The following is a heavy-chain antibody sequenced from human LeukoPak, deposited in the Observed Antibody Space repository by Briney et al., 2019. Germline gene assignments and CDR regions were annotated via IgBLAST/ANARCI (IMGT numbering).Heavy chain of an antibody. D-gene: IGHD2-2*01. Sequence: PGGSLRLSCAASGFTFSSYSMNWVRQAPGKGLEWVACIRYDGSKKDYADSVKGRFTISRDNSKNTLYLQMNSLRAEDTAVYYCAKDSLSLIVVVPAAPDYWGQGTLVTVSS. CDR3: AKDSLSLIVVVPAAPDY. CDR1: GFTFSSYS. V-gene: IGHV3-30*02. J-gene: IGHJ4*02. CDR2: IRYDGSKK.